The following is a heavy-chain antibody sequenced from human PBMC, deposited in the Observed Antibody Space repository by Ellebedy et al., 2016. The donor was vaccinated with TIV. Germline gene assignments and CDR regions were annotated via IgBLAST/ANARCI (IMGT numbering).Heavy chain of an antibody. J-gene: IGHJ4*02. Sequence: GESLKISCAASGFTFSNYAIHWVRQAPGEGLELVALISYDGSDKYYADSVKGRFTISRDNSKNRLYLQMNSLRAEDTAVYYCARRIKTTVLSPYYWWGQGTLVTVSS. D-gene: IGHD4-17*01. V-gene: IGHV3-30*04. CDR1: GFTFSNYA. CDR2: ISYDGSDK. CDR3: ARRIKTTVLSPYYW.